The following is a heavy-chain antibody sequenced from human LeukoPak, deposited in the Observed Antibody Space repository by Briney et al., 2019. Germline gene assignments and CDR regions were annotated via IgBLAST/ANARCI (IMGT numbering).Heavy chain of an antibody. V-gene: IGHV3-48*02. J-gene: IGHJ4*02. CDR3: ARSGYYTSDF. D-gene: IGHD3/OR15-3a*01. CDR2: ISSSSSYI. CDR1: GFTFSSYA. Sequence: PGGSLRLSCAASGFTFSSYAMNWVRQAPGKGLEWVSFISSSSSYIYYADSVKGRFTISRDNAKNSLYLQMNSLRDEDTAVYYCARSGYYTSDFWGQGTLVTVSS.